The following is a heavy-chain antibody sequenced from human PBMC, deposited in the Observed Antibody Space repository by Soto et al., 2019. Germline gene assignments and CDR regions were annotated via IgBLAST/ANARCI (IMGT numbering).Heavy chain of an antibody. CDR2: IYYSGST. J-gene: IGHJ4*02. V-gene: IGHV4-30-4*01. D-gene: IGHD2-15*01. CDR1: GGSISSGDYY. CDR3: ARARGARYFDY. Sequence: QVQLQESGPGLVKPSQTLSLTCTVSGGSISSGDYYWSWLRQPPGKGLEWIGYIYYSGSTYYHPSLECRVTMSVDTSKYQCCLKLSSVTAADSAVYYCARARGARYFDYWVQGTLVTVSS.